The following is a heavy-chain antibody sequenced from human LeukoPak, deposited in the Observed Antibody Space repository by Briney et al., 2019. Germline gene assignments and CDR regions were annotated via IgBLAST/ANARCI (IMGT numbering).Heavy chain of an antibody. CDR3: ARHASVGYSYGYDAFDI. Sequence: SETLSLTCTVSGGSVSSHYWSWIRQPPGKGLQWIGYISDSGSTNYNPSLKSRVTISVDTSKNQFSLKLNSVTASDTAMYYCARHASVGYSYGYDAFDIWGQGTMVTVSS. V-gene: IGHV4-59*08. CDR1: GGSVSSHY. D-gene: IGHD5-18*01. CDR2: ISDSGST. J-gene: IGHJ3*02.